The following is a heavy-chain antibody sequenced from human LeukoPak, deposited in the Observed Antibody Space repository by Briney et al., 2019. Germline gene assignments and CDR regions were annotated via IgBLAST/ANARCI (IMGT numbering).Heavy chain of an antibody. CDR1: GFTFSSYS. D-gene: IGHD3-10*01. CDR2: ISGSSYYI. V-gene: IGHV3-21*01. Sequence: GGSLRLSCAASGFTFSSYSMNWVRQAPGKGLEWVSSISGSSYYIYYADSVKGRFTISRDNAKNSLYLQMNSLRAEDTAVYYCARPIKMAGTGSSEYFQHWGQGTLVTVSS. CDR3: ARPIKMAGTGSSEYFQH. J-gene: IGHJ1*01.